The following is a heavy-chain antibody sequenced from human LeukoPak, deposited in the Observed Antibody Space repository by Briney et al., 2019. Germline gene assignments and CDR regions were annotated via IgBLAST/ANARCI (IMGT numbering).Heavy chain of an antibody. V-gene: IGHV1-69*13. Sequence: SVKVSCKXSGGTFSSYAISWVRQAPGQGLEWMGGIIPIFGTANYAQKFQGRVTITADESTSTAYMELSSLRSEDTAVYYCARGPEVVIAINWFDPWGQGTLVTVSS. CDR3: ARGPEVVIAINWFDP. CDR2: IIPIFGTA. D-gene: IGHD2-21*01. J-gene: IGHJ5*02. CDR1: GGTFSSYA.